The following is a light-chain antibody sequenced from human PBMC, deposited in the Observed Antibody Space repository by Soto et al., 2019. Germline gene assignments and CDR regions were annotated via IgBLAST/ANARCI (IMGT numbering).Light chain of an antibody. V-gene: IGLV2-8*01. J-gene: IGLJ3*02. CDR1: SSDIGAYNY. Sequence: QSALTQPPSASGSPGQSVTISCTGTSSDIGAYNYVSWYQQHPGKAPKLMIHEVSKRPSGVPYRFSGSKSGNTASLTVSGLQAEDDADYYCSSSAGSNDRRVFGGGTKLTVL. CDR2: EVS. CDR3: SSSAGSNDRRV.